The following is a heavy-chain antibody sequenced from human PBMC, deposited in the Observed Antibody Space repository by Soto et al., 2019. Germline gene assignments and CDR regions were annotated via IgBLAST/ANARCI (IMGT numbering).Heavy chain of an antibody. CDR1: GGTFSSYA. Sequence: QVQLVQSGAAVKKPWSSVKVSCKASGGTFSSYAISWVRHAPGQGLEWMGGIIHIFGTANYAQKFQGRVTITADESTSTAYMELSSLRSEDTAVSYCARPSYCSTANYLYGMDVWGQGAPVTVSS. V-gene: IGHV1-69*12. D-gene: IGHD1-26*01. J-gene: IGHJ6*02. CDR2: IIHIFGTA. CDR3: ARPSYCSTANYLYGMDV.